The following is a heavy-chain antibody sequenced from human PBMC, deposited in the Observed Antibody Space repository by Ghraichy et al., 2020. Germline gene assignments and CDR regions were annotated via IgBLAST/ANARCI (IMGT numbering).Heavy chain of an antibody. D-gene: IGHD2-21*02. CDR2: IYYSGST. V-gene: IGHV4-39*01. CDR3: ARQLAYCGGDGPRCAFDI. J-gene: IGHJ3*02. CDR1: GGSISSSSYY. Sequence: SETLSLTCTVSGGSISSSSYYWGWIRQPPGKGLEWIGSIYYSGSTYYNPSLKSRVTISVDTSKNQFSLKLSSVTAADTAVYYCARQLAYCGGDGPRCAFDIWGQGTMVTVSS.